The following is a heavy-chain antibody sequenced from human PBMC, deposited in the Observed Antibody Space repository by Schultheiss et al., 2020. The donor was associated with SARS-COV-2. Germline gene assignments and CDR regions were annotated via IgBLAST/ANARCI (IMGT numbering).Heavy chain of an antibody. CDR3: ARGGSGDY. Sequence: SETLSLTCTVSGGSISSDSYYWSWIRQHPGKGLEWIGYIYYSGSTYYNPSLKSRITISVDTSKNQFSLKLSSVTAADTAVYYCARGGSGDYWGQGTTVTVSS. CDR1: GGSISSDSYY. V-gene: IGHV4-31*03. J-gene: IGHJ4*03. D-gene: IGHD1-26*01. CDR2: IYYSGST.